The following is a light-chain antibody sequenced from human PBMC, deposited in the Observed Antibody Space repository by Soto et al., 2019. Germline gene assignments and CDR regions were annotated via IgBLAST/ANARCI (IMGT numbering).Light chain of an antibody. Sequence: DIQMNQSPSSLSAYVGDRVTITCRASQSISSYLYWYQQKPGKAPKLLIFAASSLQSGVPSRFSGSRSGPDFTLTISSLQPEDFATYYCQQSYSSPPTFGQRTKVDI. CDR2: AAS. CDR3: QQSYSSPPT. V-gene: IGKV1-39*01. J-gene: IGKJ1*01. CDR1: QSISSY.